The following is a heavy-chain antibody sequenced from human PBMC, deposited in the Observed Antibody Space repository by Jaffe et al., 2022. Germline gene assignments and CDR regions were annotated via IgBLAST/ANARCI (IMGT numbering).Heavy chain of an antibody. J-gene: IGHJ4*02. D-gene: IGHD3-9*01. CDR1: GFTFSSYG. V-gene: IGHV3-30*02. CDR2: IRYDGSNK. CDR3: AKVASDYDILTGLDY. Sequence: QVQLVESGGGVVQPGGSLRLSCAASGFTFSSYGMHWVRQAPGKGLEWVAFIRYDGSNKYYADSVKGRFTISRDNSKNTLYLQMNSLRAEDTAVYYCAKVASDYDILTGLDYWGQGTLVTVSS.